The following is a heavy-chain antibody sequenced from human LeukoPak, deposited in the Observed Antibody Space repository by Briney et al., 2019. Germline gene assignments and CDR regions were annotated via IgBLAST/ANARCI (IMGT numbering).Heavy chain of an antibody. CDR2: IITIFGTA. J-gene: IGHJ4*02. V-gene: IGHV1-69*06. CDR3: ARGKKDYYDSSGYSENFDY. CDR1: GGTFTSYA. D-gene: IGHD3-22*01. Sequence: SLKVSCKASGGTFTSYAISWVRQAPGQGLEWMGGIITIFGTANYAQKFQGSVTFTPDKSPSTAYMELSSLRSEDTAVYYCARGKKDYYDSSGYSENFDYWGQGTLVTVSS.